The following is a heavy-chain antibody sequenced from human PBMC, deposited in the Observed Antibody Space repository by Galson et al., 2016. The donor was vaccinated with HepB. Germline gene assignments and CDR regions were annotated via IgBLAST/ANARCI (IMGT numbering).Heavy chain of an antibody. CDR3: ARDRGPFDAFDI. CDR1: GFTFNTYA. J-gene: IGHJ3*02. CDR2: ISRSSNFI. Sequence: SLRLSCAASGFTFNTYAMNWVRQAPGKGLDWVATISRSSNFIYYADSVKGRFTISRDNAEDSLDLQMNSLRAEDTAVYYCARDRGPFDAFDIWGRGTMVTVSS. D-gene: IGHD3-10*01. V-gene: IGHV3-21*01.